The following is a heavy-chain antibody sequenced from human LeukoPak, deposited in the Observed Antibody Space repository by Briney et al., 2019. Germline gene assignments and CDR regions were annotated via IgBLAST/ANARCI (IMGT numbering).Heavy chain of an antibody. CDR3: ARDLDSSGYYFDY. CDR1: GGSFSGYY. Sequence: PSETLSLTCAVYGGSFSGYYWSWIRQPPGKGLEWIGEINHSGNTNYNPSLKSRVTISVDTSKNQFSLKLSSVTAADTAVYYCARDLDSSGYYFDYWGQRTLVTVSS. V-gene: IGHV4-34*01. CDR2: INHSGNT. D-gene: IGHD3-22*01. J-gene: IGHJ4*02.